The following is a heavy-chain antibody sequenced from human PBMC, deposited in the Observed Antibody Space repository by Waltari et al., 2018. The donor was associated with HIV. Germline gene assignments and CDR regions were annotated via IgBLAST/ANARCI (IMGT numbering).Heavy chain of an antibody. J-gene: IGHJ4*02. Sequence: EVQLVESGGVVLQLGGSLRLSCVASGLSFADYAMHWVRQAPGKGLEWVALSAWDGDSKYYADSVKGRFTVSRDNSKYSLYLQMNSLRPDDSALYYCAKGHSSGWTGIDYWGQGTLVTVSS. CDR3: AKGHSSGWTGIDY. CDR2: SAWDGDSK. D-gene: IGHD6-25*01. CDR1: GLSFADYA. V-gene: IGHV3-43D*04.